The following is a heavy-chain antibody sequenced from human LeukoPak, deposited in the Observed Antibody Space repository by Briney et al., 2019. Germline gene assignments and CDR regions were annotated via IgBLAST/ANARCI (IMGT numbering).Heavy chain of an antibody. CDR3: ARGLRPIVGATGYFDY. D-gene: IGHD1-26*01. CDR2: IYYSGST. V-gene: IGHV4-61*01. CDR1: GGSVSSGSYY. J-gene: IGHJ4*02. Sequence: SETLSLTCTVSGGSVSSGSYYWSWIRQPPGKGLEWIGYIYYSGSTNYNPSLKSRVTISVDTSKNQSSLKLSSVTAADTAVYYCARGLRPIVGATGYFDYWGQGTLVTVSS.